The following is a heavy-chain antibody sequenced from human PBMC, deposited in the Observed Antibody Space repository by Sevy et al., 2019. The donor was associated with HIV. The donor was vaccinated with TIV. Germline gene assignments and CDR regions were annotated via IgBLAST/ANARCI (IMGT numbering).Heavy chain of an antibody. CDR2: ISSSSSYI. Sequence: GGSLRLSCAASGLTFSSYSMNWVRQAPGKGLEWVSSISSSSSYIYYADSVKGRFTISRDNAKNSLYLQMNSLRAEDTAVYYCARGGSSVRTYYYDSSGDYFDYWGQGTLVTVSS. CDR3: ARGGSSVRTYYYDSSGDYFDY. J-gene: IGHJ4*02. D-gene: IGHD3-22*01. CDR1: GLTFSSYS. V-gene: IGHV3-21*01.